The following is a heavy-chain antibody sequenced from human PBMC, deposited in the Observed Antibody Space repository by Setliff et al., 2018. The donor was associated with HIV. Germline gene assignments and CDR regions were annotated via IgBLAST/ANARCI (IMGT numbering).Heavy chain of an antibody. D-gene: IGHD5-18*01. J-gene: IGHJ5*02. Sequence: SETLSLTCTVSGGSIGSSDDYWGWIRQPPGKGLEWIGSIFYTGRTTYNPSLRSRVTISLDTSKTQFSLSLTSVTAADTAMYYCARRGKTENSYVLNWFDPWGQGILVTVSS. CDR2: IFYTGRT. CDR1: GGSIGSSDDY. CDR3: ARRGKTENSYVLNWFDP. V-gene: IGHV4-39*07.